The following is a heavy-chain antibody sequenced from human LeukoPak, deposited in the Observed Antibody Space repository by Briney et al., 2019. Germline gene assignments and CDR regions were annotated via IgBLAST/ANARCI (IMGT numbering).Heavy chain of an antibody. D-gene: IGHD6-13*01. CDR2: ISYDGSNK. V-gene: IGHV3-30*04. CDR3: AGAQAIAAAGFTVDY. CDR1: GFTFSSYA. Sequence: GGSLRLSCAASGFTFSSYAMHWVRQAPGKGLEWVAVISYDGSNKYYADSVKGRFTISRDNSKNTLYLQMNSLRAEDTAVYYCAGAQAIAAAGFTVDYWGQGTLVTVSS. J-gene: IGHJ4*02.